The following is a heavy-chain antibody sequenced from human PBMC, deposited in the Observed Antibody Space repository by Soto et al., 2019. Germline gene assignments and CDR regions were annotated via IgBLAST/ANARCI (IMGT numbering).Heavy chain of an antibody. Sequence: ASVKVSCKTAGYTFSNYGITWVRQAPGQPLEWLGWISLYSDGTNYAQKFQGRVSMTTDTSTTTAYMELRSLRSDDTAVYYCARVVPGAEAWFGPWGQGTLVTVSS. D-gene: IGHD2-2*01. J-gene: IGHJ5*02. CDR3: ARVVPGAEAWFGP. CDR1: GYTFSNYG. CDR2: ISLYSDGT. V-gene: IGHV1-18*01.